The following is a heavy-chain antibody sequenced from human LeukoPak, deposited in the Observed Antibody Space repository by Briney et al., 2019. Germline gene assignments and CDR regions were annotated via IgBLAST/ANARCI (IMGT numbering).Heavy chain of an antibody. CDR1: GFTFSSYG. Sequence: TGGPLRLSCAASGFTFSSYGLSWVRQAPGKGLEWVSTISGSAYNSYYADSVKGRFTISRDNPANTLYLQMDNLRAEDTALYYCAKHSGSYFIYYIDSWGQGTLVTVSS. J-gene: IGHJ4*02. CDR2: ISGSAYNS. CDR3: AKHSGSYFIYYIDS. D-gene: IGHD1-26*01. V-gene: IGHV3-23*01.